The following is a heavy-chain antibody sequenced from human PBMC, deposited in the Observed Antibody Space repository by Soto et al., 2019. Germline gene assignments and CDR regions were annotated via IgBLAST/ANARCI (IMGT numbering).Heavy chain of an antibody. V-gene: IGHV3-15*01. CDR1: GFTFSHAW. CDR2: IKSKADGETK. J-gene: IGHJ5*02. CDR3: CVVKRRDQYSTSGYWFDP. D-gene: IGHD2-15*01. Sequence: GGSLRLSCAASGFTFSHAWMSWVRQAPGKGLEWVGRIKSKADGETKDYGAPVRGRFTISRDDSKDTLYLQMNSLRIEDTAVYYCCVVKRRDQYSTSGYWFDPWGPGTLVTVS.